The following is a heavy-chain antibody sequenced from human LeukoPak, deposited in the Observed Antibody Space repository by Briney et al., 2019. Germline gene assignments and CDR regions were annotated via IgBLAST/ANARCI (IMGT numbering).Heavy chain of an antibody. Sequence: GGSLRLSCAVSGFTLSRYWMHWVRQVPGKGLVWVSRIEPDGSRITYADSLKGRFTMSRDNAKNTLYLQMNSLRAEDTALYYCARGPGEGLFDYWGQGTLVTVSS. J-gene: IGHJ4*02. D-gene: IGHD3-16*01. CDR1: GFTLSRYW. CDR3: ARGPGEGLFDY. V-gene: IGHV3-74*01. CDR2: IEPDGSRI.